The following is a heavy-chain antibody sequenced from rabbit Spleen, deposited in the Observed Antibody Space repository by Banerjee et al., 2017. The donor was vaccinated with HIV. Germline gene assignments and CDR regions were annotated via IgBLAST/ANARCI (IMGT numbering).Heavy chain of an antibody. CDR3: ARDTASSFSSYGMDL. V-gene: IGHV1S40*01. CDR1: GFSFSNGYD. D-gene: IGHD8-1*01. J-gene: IGHJ6*01. Sequence: QQLVESGGGLVKPGASLTLTCTASGFSFSNGYDMCWVRQAPGKGLEWIACIGTGVGDTYYANWAKGRFTISKPSATTVTLQMTRLTAADTATYFCARDTASSFSSYGMDLWGPGTLVTVS. CDR2: IGTGVGDT.